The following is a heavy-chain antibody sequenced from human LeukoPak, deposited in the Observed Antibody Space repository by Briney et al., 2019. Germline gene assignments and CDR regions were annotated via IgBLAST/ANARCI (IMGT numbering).Heavy chain of an antibody. CDR1: GFTFSDYY. Sequence: GGSLRLSCAASGFTFSDYYMSWIRQAPGKGLGWVSYISSSGSTIYYADSVKGRFTISRDNAKNSLYLQMNSLRAEDTAVYYCASSMDYDFWSGPLDYWGQGTLVTVSS. J-gene: IGHJ4*02. CDR3: ASSMDYDFWSGPLDY. V-gene: IGHV3-11*04. CDR2: ISSSGSTI. D-gene: IGHD3-3*01.